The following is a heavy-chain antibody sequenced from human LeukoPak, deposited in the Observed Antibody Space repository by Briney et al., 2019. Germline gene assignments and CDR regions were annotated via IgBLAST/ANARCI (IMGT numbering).Heavy chain of an antibody. CDR3: ARGLGSGTYGEYYFDY. CDR2: IYTSGST. Sequence: SETLSLTCTVSGGSISSGGYYWSWIRQPAGKGLEWIGRIYTSGSTNYNPSLKSRVTISVDTSKNQFSLKLSSVTAADTAGYYCARGLGSGTYGEYYFDYWGQGTLVTVSS. J-gene: IGHJ4*02. D-gene: IGHD1-26*01. CDR1: GGSISSGGYY. V-gene: IGHV4-61*02.